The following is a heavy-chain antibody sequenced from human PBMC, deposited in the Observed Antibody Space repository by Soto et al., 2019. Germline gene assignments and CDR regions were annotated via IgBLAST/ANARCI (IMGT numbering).Heavy chain of an antibody. Sequence: EVQLLESGGGLVQPGGSLRLSCAASGLTFSGYAMTWVRQAPGKGREWVSAISGSGGSTYYADSVKGRFTISRDNSKNTLYLQMNSLRAEDTAVYYCATAMVRGVIISYYFDYWGQGTLVTVSS. CDR2: ISGSGGST. CDR1: GLTFSGYA. V-gene: IGHV3-23*01. CDR3: ATAMVRGVIISYYFDY. D-gene: IGHD3-10*01. J-gene: IGHJ4*02.